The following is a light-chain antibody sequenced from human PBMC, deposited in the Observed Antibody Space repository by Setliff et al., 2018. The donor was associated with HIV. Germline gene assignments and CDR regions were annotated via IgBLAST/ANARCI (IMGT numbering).Light chain of an antibody. J-gene: IGLJ1*01. CDR3: SSYTGSSTLYV. Sequence: QSVLTQPASVSGSPGQSITISCTGTSSDVGAYNYVSWYQQDPGKAPKLMIYEVSNRPSGVPDRFSGSKSGNTASLTISGLQAEDEADYYCSSYTGSSTLYVFGTGTKVTVL. V-gene: IGLV2-14*01. CDR1: SSDVGAYNY. CDR2: EVS.